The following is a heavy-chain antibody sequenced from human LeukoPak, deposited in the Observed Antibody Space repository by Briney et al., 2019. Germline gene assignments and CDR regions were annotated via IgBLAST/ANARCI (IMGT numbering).Heavy chain of an antibody. CDR3: ARIGWYGAEDFDY. CDR1: GDSDSSNSVT. J-gene: IGHJ4*02. V-gene: IGHV6-1*01. Sequence: SQTLSLTCAISGDSDSSNSVTWNWIRQSPSRDLEWLGRTYYRSTWYNDYAVSVRGRITVNPDTSKNQFSLHLNSVTPEDTAVYYCARIGWYGAEDFDYWGQGTLVTVSS. CDR2: TYYRSTWYN. D-gene: IGHD6-19*01.